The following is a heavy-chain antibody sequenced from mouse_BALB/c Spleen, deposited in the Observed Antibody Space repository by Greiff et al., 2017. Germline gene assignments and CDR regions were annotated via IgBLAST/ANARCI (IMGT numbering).Heavy chain of an antibody. Sequence: DVHLVESGGGLVKPGGSLKLSCAASGFTFSSYTMSWVRQTPEKRLEWVATISSGGSYTYYPDSVKGRFTISRDNAKNTLYLQMSSLKSEDTAMYYCTREGNAAMDYWGQGTSVTVSS. J-gene: IGHJ4*01. D-gene: IGHD2-1*01. CDR2: ISSGGSYT. CDR3: TREGNAAMDY. CDR1: GFTFSSYT. V-gene: IGHV5-6-4*01.